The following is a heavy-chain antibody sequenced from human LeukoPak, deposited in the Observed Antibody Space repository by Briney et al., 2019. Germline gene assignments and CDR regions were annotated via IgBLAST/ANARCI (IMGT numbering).Heavy chain of an antibody. D-gene: IGHD3-3*01. J-gene: IGHJ6*02. CDR1: GYTFTSYG. CDR2: ISAYNGNT. V-gene: IGHV1-18*01. CDR3: AREPGWSGYYKTSYYYYGMDV. Sequence: ASVKVSCNASGYTFTSYGISWVRQPPGQGLEWMGWISAYNGNTNYAQKLQGRVTMTTDTSTSTAYMELRSLKSDDPAVYYCAREPGWSGYYKTSYYYYGMDVWGQGTTVPVSS.